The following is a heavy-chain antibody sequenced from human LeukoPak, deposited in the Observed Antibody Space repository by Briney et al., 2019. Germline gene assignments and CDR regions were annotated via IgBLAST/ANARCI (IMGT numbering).Heavy chain of an antibody. V-gene: IGHV1-18*01. CDR2: ISAYNGNT. CDR1: GYTFTSYG. J-gene: IGHJ4*02. D-gene: IGHD2-2*01. Sequence: ASVKVSCKASGYTFTSYGISWVRQAPGQGLEWMEWISAYNGNTNYAQKLQGRVTMTTDTSTSTAYMELSSLRSEDTAVYYCAREGITPCSSTSCHGYYFDYWGQGTLVTVSS. CDR3: AREGITPCSSTSCHGYYFDY.